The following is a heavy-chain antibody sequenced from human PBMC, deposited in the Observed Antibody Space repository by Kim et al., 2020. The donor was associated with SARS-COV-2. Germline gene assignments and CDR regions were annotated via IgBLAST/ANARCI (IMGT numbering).Heavy chain of an antibody. CDR2: ISGSGGST. Sequence: GGSLRLSCAASGFTFSIYAMSWVRQAPGKGLEWVSAISGSGGSTYYADSVKGRFTISRDNSKNTLYLQMNSLRAEDTAVYYCAKDGPKEVLGYCSGGSCYSGYFQHWGQGTLVTVSS. CDR1: GFTFSIYA. J-gene: IGHJ1*01. CDR3: AKDGPKEVLGYCSGGSCYSGYFQH. D-gene: IGHD2-15*01. V-gene: IGHV3-23*01.